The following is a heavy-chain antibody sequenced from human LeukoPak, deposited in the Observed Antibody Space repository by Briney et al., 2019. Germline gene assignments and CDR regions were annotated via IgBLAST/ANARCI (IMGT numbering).Heavy chain of an antibody. J-gene: IGHJ4*02. V-gene: IGHV4-59*12. Sequence: PSETLSLTCTVSGGSISSYYWNWIRQPPGKGLEWIGYIYYSGSTNYNPSLKSRVTISVDTSKNQFSLTLTSVTAADTAVYYCSRESGAFSPFGYWGQGTLVTVTS. CDR3: SRESGAFSPFGY. CDR1: GGSISSYY. D-gene: IGHD1-26*01. CDR2: IYYSGST.